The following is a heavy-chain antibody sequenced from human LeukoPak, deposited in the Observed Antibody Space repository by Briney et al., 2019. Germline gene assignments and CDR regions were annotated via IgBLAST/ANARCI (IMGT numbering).Heavy chain of an antibody. D-gene: IGHD3-10*01. CDR3: ARDDGSGSYDY. V-gene: IGHV3-11*01. CDR2: IGTSGNTK. Sequence: GGSLRLSCAASRFTFSDYYMSWIRQAPGKGLEWVSYIGTSGNTKYYADSVKGRFTISRDNAKNSLYLQMNSLRAEDTAVYYCARDDGSGSYDYWGQGTLVTVSS. J-gene: IGHJ4*02. CDR1: RFTFSDYY.